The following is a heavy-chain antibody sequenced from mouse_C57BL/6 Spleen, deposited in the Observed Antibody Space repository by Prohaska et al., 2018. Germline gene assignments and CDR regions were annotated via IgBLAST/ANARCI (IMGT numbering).Heavy chain of an antibody. D-gene: IGHD2-1*01. V-gene: IGHV11-2*01. Sequence: EVQLLETGGGLVQPGGSRGLSCEGSGFTFSGFWMSWVRQTPWKTLEWIGDINSDGSAINYAPSIKDRFTIFRDNDKSTLYLQMNNVRSEDTATYFCMRYGNYWYFDVWGTGTTVTVSS. J-gene: IGHJ1*03. CDR1: GFTFSGFW. CDR2: INSDGSAI. CDR3: MRYGNYWYFDV.